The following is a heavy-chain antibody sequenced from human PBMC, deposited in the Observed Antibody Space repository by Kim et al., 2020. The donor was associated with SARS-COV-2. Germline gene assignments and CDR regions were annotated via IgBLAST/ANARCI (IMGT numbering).Heavy chain of an antibody. CDR1: GFTFTTSA. V-gene: IGHV1-58*01. CDR2: IVVGSGNT. D-gene: IGHD4-17*01. Sequence: SVKVSCKASGFTFTTSAVQWVRQARGQRLEWIGWIVVGSGNTNYAQKFQERVTITRDMSTSTAYMELSSLRSEDTAVYYCAATPPLVGDYSYYFDYWGQGTLVTVSS. CDR3: AATPPLVGDYSYYFDY. J-gene: IGHJ4*02.